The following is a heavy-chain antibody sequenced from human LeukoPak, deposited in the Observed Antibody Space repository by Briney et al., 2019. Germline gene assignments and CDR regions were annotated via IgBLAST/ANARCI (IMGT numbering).Heavy chain of an antibody. CDR2: ISGSGGST. D-gene: IGHD3-3*01. Sequence: GGSLRLSCAASGFTFSSYAMSWVRQAPGKWLEWVSAISGSGGSTYYADSVKGRFTISRDNSKNTLYLQMNSLRAEDTAVYYCANLPTSFGVVIIPDYWGQGTLVTVSS. V-gene: IGHV3-23*01. CDR3: ANLPTSFGVVIIPDY. CDR1: GFTFSSYA. J-gene: IGHJ4*02.